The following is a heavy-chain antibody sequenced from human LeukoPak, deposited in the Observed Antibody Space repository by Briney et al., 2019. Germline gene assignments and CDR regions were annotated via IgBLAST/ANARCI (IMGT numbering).Heavy chain of an antibody. CDR3: ARTYYSGSGTSFYYYMDV. CDR1: GYTFSACY. Sequence: ASVKVSCKASGYTFSACYINWVRQAPGQGLEWMGWINPNTGGTNYAQKFQGRVTMTRDTSISTVYMELSSLRYDDSAVFYCARTYYSGSGTSFYYYMDVWGKGTTVTISS. CDR2: INPNTGGT. D-gene: IGHD3-10*01. J-gene: IGHJ6*03. V-gene: IGHV1-2*02.